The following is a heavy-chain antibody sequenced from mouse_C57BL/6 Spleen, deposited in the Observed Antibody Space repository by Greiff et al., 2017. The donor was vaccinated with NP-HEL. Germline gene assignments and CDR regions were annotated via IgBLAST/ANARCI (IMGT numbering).Heavy chain of an antibody. Sequence: VQLQQSGAELVRPGASVKLSCTASGFNIKDDYMHWVKQRPEQGLEWIGWIDPENGDTEYASKFQGKATITADTSSNTAYLQLSSLTSEDTAVYYCTSPYYGSSYVDYAMDYWGQGTSVTVSS. V-gene: IGHV14-4*01. CDR2: IDPENGDT. CDR3: TSPYYGSSYVDYAMDY. D-gene: IGHD1-1*01. J-gene: IGHJ4*01. CDR1: GFNIKDDY.